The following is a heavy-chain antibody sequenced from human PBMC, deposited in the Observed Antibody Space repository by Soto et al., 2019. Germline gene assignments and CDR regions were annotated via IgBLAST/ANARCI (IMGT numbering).Heavy chain of an antibody. Sequence: SETLSLTCTVSGGSISSGDYYWSWIRQPPGKGLEWIGYIYYSGSTYYNPSLKSRVTISVDTSKNQFSLKLSSVTAADTAVYYCARASVPLSYYYGSGSPNWFDPWGQGTLVTVSS. CDR1: GGSISSGDYY. D-gene: IGHD3-10*01. CDR2: IYYSGST. CDR3: ARASVPLSYYYGSGSPNWFDP. V-gene: IGHV4-30-4*01. J-gene: IGHJ5*02.